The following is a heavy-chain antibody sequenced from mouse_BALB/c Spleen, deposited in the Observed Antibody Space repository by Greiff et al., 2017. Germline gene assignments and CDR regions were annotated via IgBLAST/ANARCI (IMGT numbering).Heavy chain of an antibody. CDR3: ARAGRGYFDV. D-gene: IGHD4-1*01. J-gene: IGHJ1*01. CDR1: GYTFTSYW. Sequence: EVKLQESGTVLARPGASVKMSCKASGYTFTSYWMHWVKQRPGQGLEWIGAIYPGNSDTSYNQKFKGKAKLTAVTSTSTAYMQLSSLASEDSAVYYCARAGRGYFDVWGAGTTVTVSS. V-gene: IGHV1-5*01. CDR2: IYPGNSDT.